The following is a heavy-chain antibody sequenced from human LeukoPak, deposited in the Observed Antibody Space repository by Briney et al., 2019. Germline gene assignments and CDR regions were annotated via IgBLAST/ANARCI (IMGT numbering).Heavy chain of an antibody. CDR2: INPNSGGT. Sequence: ASVKVSCKASVYTFTDYYMHWVRQAPGQGLEWLGWINPNSGGTSYAQKFQGRVTMTRDTSISTAYMEVSRLRSDDTAVYYCATMGATNFDHWGQGTLVTVSS. J-gene: IGHJ4*02. V-gene: IGHV1-2*02. CDR1: VYTFTDYY. CDR3: ATMGATNFDH. D-gene: IGHD1-26*01.